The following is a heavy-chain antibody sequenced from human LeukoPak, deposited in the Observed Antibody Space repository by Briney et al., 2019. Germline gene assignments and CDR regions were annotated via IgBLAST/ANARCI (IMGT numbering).Heavy chain of an antibody. Sequence: PSETLSLTCAVSGGSISSTNWWSWVRQPPGKGLEWIGEIHHSGSTNYNPSLKSRVTISVDTSKKQFSLKLTSVTAADTAVYYCARQYGSGSYYRYFDYWGQGTLVTVSS. V-gene: IGHV4-4*02. CDR1: GGSISSTNW. CDR2: IHHSGST. CDR3: ARQYGSGSYYRYFDY. D-gene: IGHD3-10*01. J-gene: IGHJ4*02.